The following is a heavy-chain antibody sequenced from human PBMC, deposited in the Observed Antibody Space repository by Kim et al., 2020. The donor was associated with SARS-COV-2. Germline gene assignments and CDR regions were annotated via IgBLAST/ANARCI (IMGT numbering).Heavy chain of an antibody. J-gene: IGHJ4*02. D-gene: IGHD2-2*01. Sequence: ADPGKGRFTNSKENSKNTLYLQMNSQRAEDTAVYYCAKVEETMLYYFDYWGQGTLVTVSS. CDR3: AKVEETMLYYFDY. V-gene: IGHV3-23*03.